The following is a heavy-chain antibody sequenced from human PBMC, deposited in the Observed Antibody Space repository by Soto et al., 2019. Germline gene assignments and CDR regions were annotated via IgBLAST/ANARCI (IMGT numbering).Heavy chain of an antibody. Sequence: SETLSLTCTVSGVSITPYFWSWIRQPAGEAPEWLGHIYASGRTTYNPSLKSRVTMFVSQTQVSLRLTSVTAADTAVYYCARHFDVDPSLDHYYFDLCGGGAMVTVHS. D-gene: IGHD3-9*01. V-gene: IGHV4-4*07. J-gene: IGHJ2*01. CDR2: IYASGRT. CDR3: ARHFDVDPSLDHYYFDL. CDR1: GVSITPYF.